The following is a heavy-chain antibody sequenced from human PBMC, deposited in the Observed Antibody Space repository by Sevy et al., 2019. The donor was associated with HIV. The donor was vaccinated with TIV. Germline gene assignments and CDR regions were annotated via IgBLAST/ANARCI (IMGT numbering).Heavy chain of an antibody. CDR1: GDSISSGTYS. J-gene: IGHJ3*01. CDR3: ARDGGTMTTPGSFDF. CDR2: IFHTGNT. V-gene: IGHV4-30-2*01. Sequence: SETLSLTCAVSGDSISSGTYSWNWIRQPPGKGLEWIGYIFHTGNTYYNPSLKSRVTMSVDRSKIQFSLRMNSVTAADTAVYFCARDGGTMTTPGSFDFWGQGTMVTVSS. D-gene: IGHD4-17*01.